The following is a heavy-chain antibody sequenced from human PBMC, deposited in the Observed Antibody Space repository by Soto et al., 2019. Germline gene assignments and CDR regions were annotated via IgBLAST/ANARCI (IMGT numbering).Heavy chain of an antibody. V-gene: IGHV4-59*01. CDR3: ARHSGYSYVDY. J-gene: IGHJ4*01. CDR1: GTSISAYS. Sequence: PLDGLSGSPTGSGTSISAYSWNWIRQPPGKGLEWIGHIYYSGTTNYNPSLRSRVTISVDTSKNQFSLKLSSVTAADTAVYYCARHSGYSYVDYWGHGTLVT. CDR2: IYYSGTT. D-gene: IGHD5-18*01.